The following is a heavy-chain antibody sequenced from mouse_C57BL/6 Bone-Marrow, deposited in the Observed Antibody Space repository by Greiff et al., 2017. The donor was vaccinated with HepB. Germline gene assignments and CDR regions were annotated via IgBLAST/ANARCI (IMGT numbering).Heavy chain of an antibody. CDR1: GYTFTSYW. CDR3: ARNWYYYGSSYGYWYFDV. D-gene: IGHD1-1*01. V-gene: IGHV1-61*01. Sequence: QVQLQQPGAELVRPGSSVKLSCKASGYTFTSYWMDWVKQRPGQGLEWIGNIYPSDSETHYNQKFKDKATLTVDKSSSTAYMQLSSLTSEDSAVYYCARNWYYYGSSYGYWYFDVWGSGTTVTVSS. CDR2: IYPSDSET. J-gene: IGHJ1*01.